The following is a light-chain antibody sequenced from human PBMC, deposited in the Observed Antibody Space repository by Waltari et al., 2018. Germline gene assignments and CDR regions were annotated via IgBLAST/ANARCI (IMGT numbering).Light chain of an antibody. V-gene: IGKV1-33*01. CDR2: DAF. J-gene: IGKJ3*01. CDR1: HDVNNY. Sequence: IQMTQSPSSLSASVGDRVTITCQTTHDVNNYLNWYQQRPGKPPKLLIYDAFNLETGVPSRFSGSGSGTHFTFTISSLELEDVATYYCQQYDDLYVTFGPGTKVDLK. CDR3: QQYDDLYVT.